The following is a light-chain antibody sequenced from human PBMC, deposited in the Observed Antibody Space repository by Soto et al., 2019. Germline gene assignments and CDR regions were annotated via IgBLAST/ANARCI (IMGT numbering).Light chain of an antibody. CDR2: EVS. CDR3: SSYTSSSNDYV. Sequence: QSALTQPASVSGSPGQSVTISCTGTSSDVGGYNYVSWYQQHPGKAPKLMIYEVSNRPSGVSNRFSGSKSGNTASLTISGRQAEDEADYYCSSYTSSSNDYVFGTGTKLTVL. V-gene: IGLV2-14*01. J-gene: IGLJ1*01. CDR1: SSDVGGYNY.